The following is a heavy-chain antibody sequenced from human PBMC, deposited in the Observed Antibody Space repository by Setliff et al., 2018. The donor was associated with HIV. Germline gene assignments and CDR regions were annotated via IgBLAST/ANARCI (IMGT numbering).Heavy chain of an antibody. J-gene: IGHJ3*02. CDR3: ARAGAYRRWSAFDI. CDR2: IYYSGST. D-gene: IGHD5-18*01. V-gene: IGHV4-31*03. Sequence: SETLSLTCTVSGGSISSGFYYWNWIRQHPGKGLEWIGYIYYSGSTYYNPSLKSRVTISKDTSKNQFSLKLSSVTAADTAVYYCARAGAYRRWSAFDIWGQGTMVTVSS. CDR1: GGSISSGFYY.